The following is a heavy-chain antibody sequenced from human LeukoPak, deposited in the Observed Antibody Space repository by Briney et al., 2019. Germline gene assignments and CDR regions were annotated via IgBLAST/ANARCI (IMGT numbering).Heavy chain of an antibody. Sequence: PSETLSLTCRVRGGSFSRNYWSWIRQPPAKELEWIGEIYQSKYTTYNPSLNSRVTIWADTSVNQLSLRVTSVTAADTAIYYCARIRCSPGDDSCYNYWGRGTLVTVSS. CDR1: GGSFSRNY. J-gene: IGHJ4*02. D-gene: IGHD2-21*01. CDR3: ARIRCSPGDDSCYNY. V-gene: IGHV4-34*01. CDR2: IYQSKYT.